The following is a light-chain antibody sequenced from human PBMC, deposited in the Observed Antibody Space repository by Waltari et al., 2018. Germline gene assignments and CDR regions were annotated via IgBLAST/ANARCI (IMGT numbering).Light chain of an antibody. Sequence: QSALTQPASVSGSPGQSITIPCPGTSSDVRGYDYVSWYQQHPGKAPQLIIYDVNKRPSGVSNRFSGSESGNTASLTISGLQAEDEAAYYCGSYTSTNTYVFGTGTKVTVL. CDR1: SSDVRGYDY. J-gene: IGLJ1*01. CDR2: DVN. V-gene: IGLV2-14*03. CDR3: GSYTSTNTYV.